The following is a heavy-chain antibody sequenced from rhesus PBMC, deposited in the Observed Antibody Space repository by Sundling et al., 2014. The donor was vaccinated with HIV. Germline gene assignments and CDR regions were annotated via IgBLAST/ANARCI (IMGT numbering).Heavy chain of an antibody. Sequence: QVQLQELGPGMVRPSETLSLTCAVFGGSISDNSRWTWIRQPPGKGLEWIGRISGSGGSTDYNPSLKSRVTISTDTSKNQFSLKLSSVTAADTAVYYCARDPGGYYFDFWGQGVLVTVSS. J-gene: IGHJ4*01. CDR1: GGSISDNS. D-gene: IGHD3-22*01. CDR2: ISGSGGST. V-gene: IGHV4-173*01. CDR3: ARDPGGYYFDF.